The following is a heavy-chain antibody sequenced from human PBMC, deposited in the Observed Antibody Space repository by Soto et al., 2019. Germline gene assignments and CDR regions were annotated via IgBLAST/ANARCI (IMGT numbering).Heavy chain of an antibody. V-gene: IGHV1-18*01. CDR2: ISAYNGNT. Sequence: ASVKVSCKASGYTFTSYAMHWVRQAPGQGLEWMGWISAYNGNTNYAQKLQGRVTMTTDTSTSTAYMELRSLRSDDTAVYYCARGDYDFWSGTLSGIDYWGQGTLVTVSS. J-gene: IGHJ4*02. CDR1: GYTFTSYA. D-gene: IGHD3-3*01. CDR3: ARGDYDFWSGTLSGIDY.